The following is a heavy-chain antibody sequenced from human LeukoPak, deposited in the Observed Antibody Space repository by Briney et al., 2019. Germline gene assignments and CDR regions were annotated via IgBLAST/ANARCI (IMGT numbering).Heavy chain of an antibody. V-gene: IGHV3-33*01. Sequence: PGGSLRLSCAASGFTFSSYGMHWVRQAPGKGLEWVAVIWYDGSNKYYADSVKGRFTISRDNSKNTLYLQMNSLRAEDTAVYYCARSSVYDFWSGSSGAFDIWGQGTMVTVSS. CDR1: GFTFSSYG. CDR3: ARSSVYDFWSGSSGAFDI. CDR2: IWYDGSNK. D-gene: IGHD3-3*01. J-gene: IGHJ3*02.